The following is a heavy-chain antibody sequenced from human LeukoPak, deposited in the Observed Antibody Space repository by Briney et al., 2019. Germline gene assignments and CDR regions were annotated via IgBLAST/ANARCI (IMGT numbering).Heavy chain of an antibody. CDR3: ARRHNDMVTLDY. J-gene: IGHJ4*02. Sequence: GASVKVSCKASGYTFTGYYMHWVRQAPGQGLEWMGWINPNSGGTNYAQKFQGRVTMTRDTSISTAYMELSRLRSDDTAVYYRARRHNDMVTLDYWGQGTLVTVSS. CDR2: INPNSGGT. CDR1: GYTFTGYY. V-gene: IGHV1-2*02. D-gene: IGHD5-18*01.